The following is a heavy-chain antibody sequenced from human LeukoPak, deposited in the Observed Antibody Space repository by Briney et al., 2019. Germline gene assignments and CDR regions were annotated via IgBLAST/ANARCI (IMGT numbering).Heavy chain of an antibody. CDR2: IYYNGNT. J-gene: IGHJ3*01. V-gene: IGHV4-28*01. CDR1: GYSISSNNW. CDR3: ARNQAVAANRGASDV. D-gene: IGHD6-19*01. Sequence: SDTLSLTCAASGYSISSNNWRAWVRQPPGKGLEWIGNIYYNGNTYYNPYNPSLTSRVTMSVDTSKNQFSLKLDSVTEIDTAMYYCARNQAVAANRGASDVWGQGTMVTVSS.